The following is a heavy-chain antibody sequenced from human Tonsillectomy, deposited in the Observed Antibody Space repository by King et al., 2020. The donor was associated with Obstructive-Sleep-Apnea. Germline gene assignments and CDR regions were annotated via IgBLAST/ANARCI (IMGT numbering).Heavy chain of an antibody. D-gene: IGHD6-13*01. Sequence: EVQLVESGGGLVQPGRSLRLSCAASGFTFDDYAMHWVRQAPGKGLEWVSGISWNSGSIGYADSVKGRFTISRDNAKNSLYLQMNSLRAEDTALYYCAKDSRRTAAAGIGYFDYWGKGTLVTVSS. CDR2: ISWNSGSI. V-gene: IGHV3-9*01. CDR3: AKDSRRTAAAGIGYFDY. CDR1: GFTFDDYA. J-gene: IGHJ4*02.